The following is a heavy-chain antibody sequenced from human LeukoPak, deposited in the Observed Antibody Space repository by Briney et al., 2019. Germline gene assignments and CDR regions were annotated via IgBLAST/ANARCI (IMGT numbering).Heavy chain of an antibody. V-gene: IGHV1-2*02. CDR2: INPNSGGT. J-gene: IGHJ3*02. CDR3: AKPSYYYGSGSYRFDI. Sequence: GASVKVSCKASGGSFSTYAINWVRQAPGQGLEWMGWINPNSGGTNYAQKFQGRVTMTRDTSISTAYMELSRLRSDDTAVYYCAKPSYYYGSGSYRFDIWGQGTMVTVSS. D-gene: IGHD3-10*01. CDR1: GGSFSTYA.